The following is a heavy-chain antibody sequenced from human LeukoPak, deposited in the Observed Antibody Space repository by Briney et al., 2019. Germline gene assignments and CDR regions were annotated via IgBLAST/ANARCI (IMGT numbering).Heavy chain of an antibody. Sequence: PGGSLRLSCAASGFTFSSYGMHWVRQAPGKGLEWVAVIWYDGSNKYNADSVKGRFTISRDNSKNTLYLQMNSLRAEDTAVYYCARDYYDSSGYPDYWGQGTLVTVSS. D-gene: IGHD3-22*01. CDR2: IWYDGSNK. CDR1: GFTFSSYG. J-gene: IGHJ4*02. V-gene: IGHV3-33*01. CDR3: ARDYYDSSGYPDY.